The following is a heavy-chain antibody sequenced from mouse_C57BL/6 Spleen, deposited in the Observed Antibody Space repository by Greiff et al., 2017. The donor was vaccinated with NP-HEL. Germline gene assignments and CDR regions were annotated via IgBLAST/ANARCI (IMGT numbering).Heavy chain of an antibody. D-gene: IGHD1-3*01. CDR3: ARIAHATLYWFDY. CDR2: INPNNGGT. J-gene: IGHJ2*01. Sequence: EVQLQQSGPELVKPGASVKIPCKASGYTFTDYNMDWVKQSHGKSLEWIGDINPNNGGTIYNQKFKGKATLTVDKSSSTAYMELRSLTSEDTAVYYCARIAHATLYWFDYWGQGTTLTVSS. V-gene: IGHV1-18*01. CDR1: GYTFTDYN.